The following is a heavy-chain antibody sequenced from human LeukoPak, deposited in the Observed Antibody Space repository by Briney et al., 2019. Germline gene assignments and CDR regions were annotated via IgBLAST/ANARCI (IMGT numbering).Heavy chain of an antibody. CDR2: IYYSGST. J-gene: IGHJ1*01. V-gene: IGHV4-59*01. Sequence: PSETLSLTCTVSGGSISSYYWSWIRQPPGKGLEWIGYIYYSGSTNYNPSLKSRVTISVDTSKNHFSLKLSSVTAADTAVYYCAGITYYDFWSGNRYFQHWGQGTLVTVSP. D-gene: IGHD3-3*01. CDR1: GGSISSYY. CDR3: AGITYYDFWSGNRYFQH.